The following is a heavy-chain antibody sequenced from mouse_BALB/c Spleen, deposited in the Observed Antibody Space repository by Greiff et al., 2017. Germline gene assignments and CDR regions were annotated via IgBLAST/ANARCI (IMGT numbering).Heavy chain of an antibody. D-gene: IGHD2-1*01. Sequence: EVQVVESGGGLVKPGGSLKLSCAASGFTFSSYAMSWVRQSPEKRLEWVAEISSGGSYTYYPDTVTGRFTISRDNAKNTLYLEMSSLRSEDTAMYYCARRGNYGGFAYWGQGTLVTVSA. J-gene: IGHJ3*01. CDR3: ARRGNYGGFAY. CDR2: ISSGGSYT. V-gene: IGHV5-9-4*01. CDR1: GFTFSSYA.